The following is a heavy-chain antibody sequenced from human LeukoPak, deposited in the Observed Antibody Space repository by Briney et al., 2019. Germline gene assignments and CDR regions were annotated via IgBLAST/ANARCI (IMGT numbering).Heavy chain of an antibody. CDR2: ISYDGSNK. Sequence: GGSLRLSCAASGFTFSSYAMHWVRQAPGKGLEWVAVISYDGSNKYYADSVKGRFTISRDNSKNTLYLQMNSLKSEDTAVYYCTRQTGELVFNFHYYYYMDVWGKGTTVTISS. V-gene: IGHV3-30*04. D-gene: IGHD3-10*01. J-gene: IGHJ6*03. CDR3: TRQTGELVFNFHYYYYMDV. CDR1: GFTFSSYA.